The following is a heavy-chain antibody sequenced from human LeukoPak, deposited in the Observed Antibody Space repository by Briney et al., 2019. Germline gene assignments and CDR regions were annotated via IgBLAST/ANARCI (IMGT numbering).Heavy chain of an antibody. CDR3: AKVWTRFLGWLLPTFDY. J-gene: IGHJ4*02. CDR2: ISGSGGST. D-gene: IGHD3-3*01. CDR1: GFTFSSYA. V-gene: IGHV3-23*01. Sequence: GGSLRLSCAASGFTFSSYAMSWVRQAPGKGLEWVSAISGSGGSTYYADSVKGRFTISRDNSKNTLYLQMNSLRAEDTAVYYCAKVWTRFLGWLLPTFDYWGQGTLVTVSS.